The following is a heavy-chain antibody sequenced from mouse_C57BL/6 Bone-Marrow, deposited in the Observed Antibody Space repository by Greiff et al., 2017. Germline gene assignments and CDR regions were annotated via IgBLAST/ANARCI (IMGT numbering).Heavy chain of an antibody. Sequence: QVQLQQSGAELARPGASVKLSCKASGYTFTSYGLSWVKQRTGQGLEWIGEIYPRSGNTYYTEKFKGKATLPADKSSSTAYMELRSLTSEDSAVYFCATTVVATDWYFDVWGTGTTVTVSS. CDR3: ATTVVATDWYFDV. J-gene: IGHJ1*03. D-gene: IGHD1-1*01. V-gene: IGHV1-81*01. CDR1: GYTFTSYG. CDR2: IYPRSGNT.